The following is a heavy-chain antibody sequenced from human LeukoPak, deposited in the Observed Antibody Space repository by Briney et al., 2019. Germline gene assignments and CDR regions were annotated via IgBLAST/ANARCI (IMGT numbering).Heavy chain of an antibody. Sequence: GGSLRLSCAASGFTFSSYWMSWVRQAPGKGLEWVANIKQDGSEKYYVDSVKGRFTISGDNAKNSLYLQMNSLRAEDTAVYYCARDQGVAVAGYWGQGTLVTVSS. J-gene: IGHJ4*02. V-gene: IGHV3-7*01. CDR1: GFTFSSYW. D-gene: IGHD6-19*01. CDR3: ARDQGVAVAGY. CDR2: IKQDGSEK.